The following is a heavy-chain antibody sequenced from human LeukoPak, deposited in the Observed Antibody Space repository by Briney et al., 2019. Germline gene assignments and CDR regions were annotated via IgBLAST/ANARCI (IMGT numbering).Heavy chain of an antibody. CDR1: GGSFSGYY. V-gene: IGHV4-34*01. CDR2: INHSGST. Sequence: PSETLSLTCAVYGGSFSGYYWSWIRQPPGKGLEWIGEINHSGSTNYNPSLKSRVTISVDTSKNQFSLKLSSVTAADTAVYYCARLTTMIVVVISTNYYYYMDVWGKGTTVTISS. CDR3: ARLTTMIVVVISTNYYYYMDV. J-gene: IGHJ6*03. D-gene: IGHD3-22*01.